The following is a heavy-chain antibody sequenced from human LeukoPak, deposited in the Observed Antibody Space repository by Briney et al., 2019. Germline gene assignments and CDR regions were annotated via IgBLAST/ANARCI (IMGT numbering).Heavy chain of an antibody. CDR1: GFTFSSYA. Sequence: GGSLRLSCAASGFTFSSYAMHWVRQAPGKGLEWVAVISYDGSNKYYADSVKGRFTISRDNSKNTLYLQMNSLRAEDTAVYYCATNSDYGDYRLNYWGQGTLVTVSS. J-gene: IGHJ4*02. CDR3: ATNSDYGDYRLNY. CDR2: ISYDGSNK. V-gene: IGHV3-30-3*01. D-gene: IGHD4-17*01.